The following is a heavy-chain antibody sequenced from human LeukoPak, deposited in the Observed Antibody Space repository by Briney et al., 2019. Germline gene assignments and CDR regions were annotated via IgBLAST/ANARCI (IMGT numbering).Heavy chain of an antibody. CDR1: GFSFSSSS. CDR2: ISRDSHYI. J-gene: IGHJ2*01. Sequence: PGGSLRLSCAASGFSFSSSSMNWVRQAPGKGLEWVASISRDSHYIYYADSVKGRFTISRDDAKNSLYLQMNSLRAEDTAVYYCARAVDTPMAVFWYFGLWGRGNLVTVSS. D-gene: IGHD5-18*01. V-gene: IGHV3-21*06. CDR3: ARAVDTPMAVFWYFGL.